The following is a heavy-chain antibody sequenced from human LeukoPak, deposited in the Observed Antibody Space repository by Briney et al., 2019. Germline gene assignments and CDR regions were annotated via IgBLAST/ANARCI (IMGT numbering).Heavy chain of an antibody. J-gene: IGHJ6*03. CDR1: GFTVSSNF. CDR2: IYSGGST. V-gene: IGHV3-66*02. D-gene: IGHD4/OR15-4a*01. CDR3: ARGALSGYYYMDV. Sequence: GGSLRLSCSPSGFTVSSNFMSWVRQAPGKGLEWVSVIYSGGSTYYADSVKGRFTISRDNSKNTLYLQMNSLRAEDTAVYYCARGALSGYYYMDVWGKGTTVTVSS.